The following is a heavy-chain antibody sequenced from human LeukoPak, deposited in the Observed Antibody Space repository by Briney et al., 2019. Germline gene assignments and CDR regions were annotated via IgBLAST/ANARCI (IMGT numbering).Heavy chain of an antibody. V-gene: IGHV4-59*12. CDR3: ARIRFSNYYYYMDV. J-gene: IGHJ6*03. CDR2: IYYSGST. Sequence: SETLSLTCTVSGGSISSYYWSWIRQPPGKGLEWIGYIYYSGSTNYNPSLKSRVTMSVDTSKDQFSLKLSSVTAADTAVYYCARIRFSNYYYYMDVWGKGTTVTVSS. CDR1: GGSISSYY. D-gene: IGHD3-3*01.